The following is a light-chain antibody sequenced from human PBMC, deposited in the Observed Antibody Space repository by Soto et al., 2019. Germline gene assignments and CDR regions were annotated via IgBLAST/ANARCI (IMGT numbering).Light chain of an antibody. J-gene: IGLJ1*01. V-gene: IGLV2-23*02. CDR2: EVT. Sequence: QSALPQPASVSASPGQSITISCTGSDSDVGSYDLVSWYQQHPDKAPKLLIYEVTKRPSGVSNRFSGSKSDNTASLTISGLQAEDEADYYGSSYAGTSHYVFGTGTQLTVL. CDR3: SSYAGTSHYV. CDR1: DSDVGSYDL.